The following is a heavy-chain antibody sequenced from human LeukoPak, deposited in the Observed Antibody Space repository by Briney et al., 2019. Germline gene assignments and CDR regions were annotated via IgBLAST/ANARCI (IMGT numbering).Heavy chain of an antibody. V-gene: IGHV3-21*01. Sequence: GGSLRLSCAASGFTFSSYSMNWVRQAPGKGLEWVSSISSRTSHIHYADSVKGRFTISRDNAKNSLYLQMNSLRAEDTAVCYCARDPYSGLFDYWGQGTLVTVSS. CDR3: ARDPYSGLFDY. CDR1: GFTFSSYS. D-gene: IGHD4-11*01. CDR2: ISSRTSHI. J-gene: IGHJ4*02.